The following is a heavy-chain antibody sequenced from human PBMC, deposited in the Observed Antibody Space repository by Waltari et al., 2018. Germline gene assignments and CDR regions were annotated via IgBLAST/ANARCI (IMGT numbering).Heavy chain of an antibody. CDR2: IYYPGSS. CDR3: ARRGDSSGYYVFDS. J-gene: IGHJ4*02. V-gene: IGHV4-59*01. D-gene: IGHD3-22*01. CDR1: GGPISTSY. Sequence: QVQLQESGPGLVKPSETLSLTCTASGGPISTSYWSWIRTPPGKGLEWLGYIYYPGSSNYNPSLRGRVTISLDTSKNQFSLTLSSVTAADTAVYYCARRGDSSGYYVFDSWGQGTLVTVSS.